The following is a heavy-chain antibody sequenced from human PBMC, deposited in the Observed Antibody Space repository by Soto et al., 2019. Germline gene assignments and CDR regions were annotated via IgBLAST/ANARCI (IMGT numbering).Heavy chain of an antibody. J-gene: IGHJ6*02. V-gene: IGHV3-23*01. Sequence: EVQLLESGGGFVQPGGSLRLSCAATGFTFSVYAMTWVRQAPGTGLEWVSAVTAHGGSTYSADSVKGRFTISSDNSKNTLFLQMTSLRAEDTAVYYCASLGVGDWANYYYYYGMDVWAQGTTVT. CDR1: GFTFSVYA. CDR2: VTAHGGST. CDR3: ASLGVGDWANYYYYYGMDV. D-gene: IGHD2-21*02.